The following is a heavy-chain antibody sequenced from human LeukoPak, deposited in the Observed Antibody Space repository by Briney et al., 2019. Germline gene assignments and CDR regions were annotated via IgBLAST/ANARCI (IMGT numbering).Heavy chain of an antibody. CDR2: IGTAGDT. D-gene: IGHD2-2*03. V-gene: IGHV3-13*01. CDR3: ARSVFGFCSRATCYEGAFDI. J-gene: IGHJ3*02. Sequence: SGGSLRLSCAASGFTFGNYDFHWVRQGTGKGLEWVSAIGTAGDTYYQGSVRGRFTISRENAKNTFYLQMNSLRAGDTAVYYCARSVFGFCSRATCYEGAFDIWGQGTMVTVSP. CDR1: GFTFGNYD.